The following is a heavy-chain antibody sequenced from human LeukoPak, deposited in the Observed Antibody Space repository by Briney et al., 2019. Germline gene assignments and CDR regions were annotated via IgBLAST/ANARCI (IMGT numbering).Heavy chain of an antibody. CDR2: IWYNGSTK. CDR1: GFTFSSYG. Sequence: GGSLRLSCAASGFTFSSYGMRWVRQAPGKGLEWVAVIWYNGSTKYYADSVKGRFTISRDNSKNTLYLQMNSLRAEDTAVYYCARVGLYDFWCGYPGHDAFHIWAQGTMVSVSS. V-gene: IGHV3-33*01. CDR3: ARVGLYDFWCGYPGHDAFHI. D-gene: IGHD3-3*01. J-gene: IGHJ3*02.